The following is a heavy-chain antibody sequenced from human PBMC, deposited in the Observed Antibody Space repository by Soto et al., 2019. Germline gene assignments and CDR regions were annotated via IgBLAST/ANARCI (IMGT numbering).Heavy chain of an antibody. CDR2: IYSGATT. J-gene: IGHJ4*02. V-gene: IGHV3-66*01. CDR3: ARAVWVEGYGAGTYFDY. CDR1: GITVSRNY. D-gene: IGHD3-16*01. Sequence: PGGSLRLSCAASGITVSRNYMSWVRQAPGKGLEWVSVIYSGATTHYADSVKGRITISRDNSKNTLYLQMNSLRAEDTAVYYCARAVWVEGYGAGTYFDYWGQGTLVTVSS.